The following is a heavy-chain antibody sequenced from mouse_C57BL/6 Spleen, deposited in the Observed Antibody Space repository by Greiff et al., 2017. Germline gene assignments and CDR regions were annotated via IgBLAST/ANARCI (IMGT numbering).Heavy chain of an antibody. J-gene: IGHJ1*03. CDR3: VRPLYYGSSYDWYYDV. Sequence: EVQGVESGGGLVQPKGSLKLSCAASGFTFNTYAMHWVRQAPGKGLEWVARIRSKSSNYATYYADSVKDRFTISRDDSQSMLYLQMNNLKTEDTAMYYCVRPLYYGSSYDWYYDVWGTGTTVTVSS. V-gene: IGHV10-3*01. CDR2: IRSKSSNYAT. CDR1: GFTFNTYA. D-gene: IGHD1-1*01.